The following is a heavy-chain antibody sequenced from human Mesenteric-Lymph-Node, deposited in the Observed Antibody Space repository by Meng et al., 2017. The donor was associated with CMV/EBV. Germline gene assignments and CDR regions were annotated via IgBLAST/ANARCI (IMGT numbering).Heavy chain of an antibody. CDR2: IYYSGST. V-gene: IGHV4-59*01. CDR1: RGSLNNYY. CDR3: ARGGYYNLWSGYFPLDF. Sequence: SETLSLTCAVSRGSLNNYYWSWVRQSPDKGLEWIGSIYYSGSTKYSPSFKSRVTISVDTSNNQFSLELSSVIAADTAIYYCARGGYYNLWSGYFPLDFWGQGTLVTVSS. D-gene: IGHD3-3*01. J-gene: IGHJ4*02.